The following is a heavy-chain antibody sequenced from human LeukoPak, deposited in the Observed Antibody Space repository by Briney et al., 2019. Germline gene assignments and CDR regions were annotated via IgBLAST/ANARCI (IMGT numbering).Heavy chain of an antibody. CDR1: GYTFTSYD. CDR2: MNPNGGNT. Sequence: GASVKVSCKASGYTFTSYDINWVRQASGQGPEWMGGMNPNGGNTVYAQKFQGRVTMTRDTSISTSYMELSSLRSDDTAVYYCARGRTNYFDYWGQGTLVTVSS. J-gene: IGHJ4*02. CDR3: ARGRTNYFDY. V-gene: IGHV1-8*01.